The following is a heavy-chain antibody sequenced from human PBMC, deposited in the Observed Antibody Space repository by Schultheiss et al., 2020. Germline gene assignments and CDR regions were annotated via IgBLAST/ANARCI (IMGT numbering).Heavy chain of an antibody. D-gene: IGHD6-6*01. Sequence: SATLSLTCIVSGGPMTNYYWYWIRQPPGKRLEWIGYIYSSGNTNYNPSLKSRVTMSVDTSNNQFSLRLSSVTAADTAVYHCARGRSSYFLDYWGQGTLVTVSS. V-gene: IGHV4-59*01. J-gene: IGHJ4*02. CDR1: GGPMTNYY. CDR3: ARGRSSYFLDY. CDR2: IYSSGNT.